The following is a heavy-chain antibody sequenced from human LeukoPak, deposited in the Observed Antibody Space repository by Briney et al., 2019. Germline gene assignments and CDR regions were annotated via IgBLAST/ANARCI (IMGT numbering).Heavy chain of an antibody. CDR1: GGTFSSYA. D-gene: IGHD6-19*01. CDR3: ARAPYSSGGSTNYYYYYYMDV. Sequence: SVKVSCKASGGTFSSYATSWVRQAPGQGLEWMGRIIPIFGTANYAQKFQGRVTITTDESTSTAYMELSSLRSEDTAVYYCARAPYSSGGSTNYYYYYYMDVWGKGTTVTVSS. V-gene: IGHV1-69*05. J-gene: IGHJ6*03. CDR2: IIPIFGTA.